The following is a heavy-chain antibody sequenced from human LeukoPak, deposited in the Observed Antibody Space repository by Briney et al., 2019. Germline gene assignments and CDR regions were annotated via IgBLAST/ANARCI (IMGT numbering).Heavy chain of an antibody. D-gene: IGHD3-3*01. CDR2: IYYSGST. V-gene: IGHV4-39*01. Sequence: EASETLSLTCTVSGGSISSSSYYWGWIRQPPGKGLEWIGSIYYSGSTYYNPSLKSRVTISVDTSKNQFSLKLSSVTAADTAVYYCARHVYDFWSGYHYPYYFDYWGQGTLATVSS. J-gene: IGHJ4*02. CDR1: GGSISSSSYY. CDR3: ARHVYDFWSGYHYPYYFDY.